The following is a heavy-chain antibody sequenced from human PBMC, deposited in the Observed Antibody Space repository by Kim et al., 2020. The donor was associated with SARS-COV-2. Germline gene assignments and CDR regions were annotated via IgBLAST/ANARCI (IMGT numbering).Heavy chain of an antibody. CDR1: GGTFSSYA. V-gene: IGHV1-69*13. J-gene: IGHJ6*02. Sequence: SVKVSCKASGGTFSSYAISWVRQAPGQGLEWMGGIIPIFGTANYAQKFQGRVTITADESTSTAYMELSSLRSEDTAVYYCARGDGFGELLYYYYGMDVWGQGTTVTVSS. CDR3: ARGDGFGELLYYYYGMDV. D-gene: IGHD3-10*01. CDR2: IIPIFGTA.